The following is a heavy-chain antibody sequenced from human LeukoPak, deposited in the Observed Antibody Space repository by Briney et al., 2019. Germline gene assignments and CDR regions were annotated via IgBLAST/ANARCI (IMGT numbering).Heavy chain of an antibody. CDR1: GITFSRYA. V-gene: IGHV1-24*01. CDR2: FDPEDGET. D-gene: IGHD2-15*01. Sequence: GGSLRLSCAASGITFSRYAMSWVRQAPGKGLEWMGGFDPEDGETIYAQKFQGRVTMTEDTSTDTAYMELRSLRSDDTAVYYCARDAASYCSGGSCQPRGHYYYYGMDVWGQGTTVTVSS. CDR3: ARDAASYCSGGSCQPRGHYYYYGMDV. J-gene: IGHJ6*02.